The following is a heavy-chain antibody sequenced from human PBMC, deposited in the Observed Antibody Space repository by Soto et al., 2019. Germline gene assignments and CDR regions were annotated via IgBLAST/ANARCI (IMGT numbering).Heavy chain of an antibody. V-gene: IGHV3-23*01. Sequence: GGSLRLSCAASGFTFIGYAMSWVRQTPGKGLEWVSTISASAAYTYYADSVKGRFTISRDNSKNTLYLQMNSLRAEDTAVYYCAKDYMNGITMMVVVITSWGQGTLVXVSS. CDR1: GFTFIGYA. CDR3: AKDYMNGITMMVVVITS. CDR2: ISASAAYT. D-gene: IGHD3-22*01. J-gene: IGHJ4*02.